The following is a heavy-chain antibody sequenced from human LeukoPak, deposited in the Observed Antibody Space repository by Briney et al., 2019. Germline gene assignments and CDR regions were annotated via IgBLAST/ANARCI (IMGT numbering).Heavy chain of an antibody. Sequence: SETLSLTCTVSGYSISSAYYWGWIRQPPGKGLEWIGTIHYSGSTDYNPSVKRRVTISVDTSRNQFSLNLSFVTAADTAVYYCARGFRGPNFDYWGQGTLVTVSS. CDR2: IHYSGST. CDR3: ARGFRGPNFDY. J-gene: IGHJ4*02. D-gene: IGHD3-10*01. V-gene: IGHV4-38-2*02. CDR1: GYSISSAYY.